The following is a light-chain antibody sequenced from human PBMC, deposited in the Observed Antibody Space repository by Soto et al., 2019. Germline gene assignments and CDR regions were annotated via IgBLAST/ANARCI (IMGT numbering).Light chain of an antibody. Sequence: DIQMTQSPSTLSASVGDRVTITCRASQTISSYLAWYQQKPGKAPKLLIYRASSLESGVPSRFSGSESGTEFTLTISSLQPYDCATYYCQQYYSYPWTFGQGTNVEIK. CDR3: QQYYSYPWT. CDR2: RAS. CDR1: QTISSY. J-gene: IGKJ1*01. V-gene: IGKV1-5*03.